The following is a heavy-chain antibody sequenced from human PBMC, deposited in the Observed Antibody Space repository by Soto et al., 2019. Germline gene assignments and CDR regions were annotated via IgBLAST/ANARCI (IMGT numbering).Heavy chain of an antibody. D-gene: IGHD4-17*01. V-gene: IGHV3-11*01. CDR1: GFTFSDYY. J-gene: IGHJ4*02. Sequence: QVQLVESGGGLVKPGGSLRLSCAASGFTFSDYYMSWIRQAPGKGLEWDSYISGSGTTIYYADSVKGRFTISRDNAKRSLYLQMNSLGAEDTAVYYCARRKVTTVSPFDYWGQGILVTVSS. CDR2: ISGSGTTI. CDR3: ARRKVTTVSPFDY.